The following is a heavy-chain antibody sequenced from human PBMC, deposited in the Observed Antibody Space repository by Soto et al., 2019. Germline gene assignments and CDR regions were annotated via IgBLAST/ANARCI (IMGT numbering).Heavy chain of an antibody. V-gene: IGHV4-31*03. J-gene: IGHJ4*02. Sequence: SETLSLTCTVSGGSISSGGYYWSWIRQHPGKGLEWIGYIYYGGSTYYNPSLMSRVTISVDTSKNQFSLKLSSVTAADTAVYYCARGRDCSTSSCSLDLRLGYYFDKWGQGTLVTVSS. CDR2: IYYGGST. D-gene: IGHD2-2*01. CDR1: GGSISSGGYY. CDR3: ARGRDCSTSSCSLDLRLGYYFDK.